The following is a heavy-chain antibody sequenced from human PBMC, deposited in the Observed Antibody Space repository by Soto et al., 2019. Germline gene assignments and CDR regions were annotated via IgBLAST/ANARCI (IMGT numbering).Heavy chain of an antibody. CDR2: IYYSGST. D-gene: IGHD2-15*01. CDR3: ARESCSGGSCYPLQGLDTSDNWFDP. J-gene: IGHJ5*02. Sequence: PSETLSLTCTVSGGSISSYYWSWIRQPPGKGLEWIGYIYYSGSTNYNPSLKSRVTISVDTSKNQFSLKLSSVTAADTAVYYCARESCSGGSCYPLQGLDTSDNWFDPWGDGTLVTVSS. V-gene: IGHV4-59*01. CDR1: GGSISSYY.